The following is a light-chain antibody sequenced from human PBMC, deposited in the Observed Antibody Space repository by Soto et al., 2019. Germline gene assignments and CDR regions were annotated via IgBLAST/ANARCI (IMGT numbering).Light chain of an antibody. CDR1: SSNIGAGYD. V-gene: IGLV1-40*01. Sequence: QSVLAQPPSVSGAPGQRVTISCTGSSSNIGAGYDVHWYQQLPGTAPKLLIYDNTNRPSGVPDRFSGSKSGTSASLAITGLQAEDEADYYSQSYDRNLSGLRVFGTGTKVTVL. CDR2: DNT. J-gene: IGLJ1*01. CDR3: QSYDRNLSGLRV.